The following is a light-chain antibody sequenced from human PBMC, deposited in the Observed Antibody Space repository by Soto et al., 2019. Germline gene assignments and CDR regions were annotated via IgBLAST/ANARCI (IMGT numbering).Light chain of an antibody. V-gene: IGKV3-20*01. Sequence: EIVLTQSPGTLSLSPGERDTLSCRASQSVASNYLAWYQQKPGQAPRLLIYGASIRATGVPYRFSGSGSGTDFTLTITRLEPEDFAVYYCQQYGTSPLMYTFGQGTNLGVK. J-gene: IGKJ2*01. CDR1: QSVASNY. CDR3: QQYGTSPLMYT. CDR2: GAS.